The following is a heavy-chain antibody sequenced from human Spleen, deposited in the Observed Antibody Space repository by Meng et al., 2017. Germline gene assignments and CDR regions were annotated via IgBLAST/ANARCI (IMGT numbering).Heavy chain of an antibody. CDR2: IDAYNSNT. CDR3: ARDPASSGWYRTFDS. D-gene: IGHD6-19*01. V-gene: IGHV1-18*01. J-gene: IGHJ4*02. CDR1: GYTFPSYG. Sequence: ASVKVSCKASGYTFPSYGISWVRQAPGQGLEWMGWIDAYNSNTNYAQKLQGRVTMTTDTSTSTAYMELRSLRSDDTAIYYCARDPASSGWYRTFDSWGQGTRVTVSS.